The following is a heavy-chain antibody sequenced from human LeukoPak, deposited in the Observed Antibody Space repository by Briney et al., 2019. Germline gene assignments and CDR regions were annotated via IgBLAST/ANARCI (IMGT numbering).Heavy chain of an antibody. CDR3: ARGATFYDDTSGYPGPFYFDY. V-gene: IGHV6-1*01. CDR2: TYYKSRWYN. Sequence: SQTLSLTCAISGDSVSRDSAAWNWIRQSPSRGPEGLVRTYYKSRWYNDYAVSLRGRISITPDTTENHFSLQLNSVTPEDAAVYYCARGATFYDDTSGYPGPFYFDYWGQGSLVTVSS. CDR1: GDSVSRDSAA. D-gene: IGHD3-22*01. J-gene: IGHJ4*02.